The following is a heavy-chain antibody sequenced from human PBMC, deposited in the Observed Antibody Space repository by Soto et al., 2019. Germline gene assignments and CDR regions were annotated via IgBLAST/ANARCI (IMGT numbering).Heavy chain of an antibody. CDR2: ISGHNGVT. D-gene: IGHD5-12*01. CDR1: GYTFTSSG. V-gene: IGHV1-18*04. J-gene: IGHJ5*02. Sequence: QVQLVQSGPEVKKPEASVKVSCKTSGYTFTSSGISWVRQAPGQGPEWMGWISGHNGVTNFARNFQDRVTLTIDSSTTTAYMEVRSLSFADTAIYYCARDQGGYGIFDDWGQGTLVTVSS. CDR3: ARDQGGYGIFDD.